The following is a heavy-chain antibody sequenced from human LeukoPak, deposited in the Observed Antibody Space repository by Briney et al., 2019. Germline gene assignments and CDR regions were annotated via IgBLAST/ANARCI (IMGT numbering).Heavy chain of an antibody. Sequence: ETLSLTCAVYGGSFSGYYWSWIRQPPGKGLEWVSVIYSGGSTYYADSVKGRFTISRDNSKNTLYLQMNSLGAEDTAVYYCARASDSSSWYDYWGQGTLVTVSS. D-gene: IGHD6-13*01. CDR2: IYSGGST. V-gene: IGHV3-53*01. CDR3: ARASDSSSWYDY. CDR1: GGSFSGYY. J-gene: IGHJ4*02.